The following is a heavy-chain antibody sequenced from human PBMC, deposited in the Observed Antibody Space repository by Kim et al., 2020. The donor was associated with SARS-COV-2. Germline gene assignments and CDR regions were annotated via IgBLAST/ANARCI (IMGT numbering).Heavy chain of an antibody. CDR3: ARHRVRPYYYDSSGYSDY. Sequence: GESLKISCKGSGYSFTSYWISWVRQMPGKGLEWMGRIDPSDSYTNYSPSFQGHVTISADKSISTAYLQWSSLKASDTAMYYCARHRVRPYYYDSSGYSDYWGQGTLVTVSS. CDR1: GYSFTSYW. V-gene: IGHV5-10-1*01. J-gene: IGHJ4*02. D-gene: IGHD3-22*01. CDR2: IDPSDSYT.